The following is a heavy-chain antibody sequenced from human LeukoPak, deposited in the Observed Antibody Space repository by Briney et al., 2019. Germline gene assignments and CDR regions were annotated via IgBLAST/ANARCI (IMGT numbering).Heavy chain of an antibody. CDR3: AENLGIAAAGY. CDR1: GGTFSSYA. Sequence: GASVKVSCKASGGTFSSYAISWVRQAPGQRLEWMGRIIPIFGTANYAQKFQGRVTITTDESTSTAYMELSSLRSEDTAVYYCAENLGIAAAGYWGQGTLVTVSS. CDR2: IIPIFGTA. D-gene: IGHD6-13*01. J-gene: IGHJ4*02. V-gene: IGHV1-69*05.